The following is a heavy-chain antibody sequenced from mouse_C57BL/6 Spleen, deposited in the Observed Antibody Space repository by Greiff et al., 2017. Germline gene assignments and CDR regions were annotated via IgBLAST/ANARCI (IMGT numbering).Heavy chain of an antibody. V-gene: IGHV1-82*01. D-gene: IGHD3-2*02. Sequence: QVQLKQSGPELVKPGASVKISCKASGYAFSSSWMNWVKQRPGKGLEWIGRIYPGDGDTNYNGKFKGKATLTADKSSSAAYMQRSSLTSEDSAVYFCARERAAQAFGAMDYWGQGTSVTVSS. CDR3: ARERAAQAFGAMDY. CDR2: IYPGDGDT. J-gene: IGHJ4*01. CDR1: GYAFSSSW.